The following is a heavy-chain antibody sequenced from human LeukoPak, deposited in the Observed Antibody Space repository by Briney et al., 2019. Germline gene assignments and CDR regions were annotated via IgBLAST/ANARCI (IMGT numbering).Heavy chain of an antibody. CDR1: GFTFSNYW. J-gene: IGHJ6*02. CDR3: ARDLQSRASSSPMDE. Sequence: PTGGSLRLSCAASGFTFSNYWMSWVRQAPGRGLEWVANIKQDGSEKYYVDSVKGRFTISRDNAKNSVYLLMNSLRAEDTALYYCARDLQSRASSSPMDEWGQGTTVTVSS. D-gene: IGHD2-2*01. V-gene: IGHV3-7*01. CDR2: IKQDGSEK.